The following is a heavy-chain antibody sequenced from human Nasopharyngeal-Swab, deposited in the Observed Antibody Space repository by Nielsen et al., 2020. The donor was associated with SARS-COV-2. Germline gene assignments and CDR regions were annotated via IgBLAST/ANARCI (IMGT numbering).Heavy chain of an antibody. D-gene: IGHD1-26*01. Sequence: GESLKISCAASGFTFSTYAMYWVRQPPAKGLEWVSIISGSGGSTYYADSVKGRFTISRDNSKNTVYLQMNSLRADDTAVYYCGRPHSSSHYVVDYWGQGTLVTVSS. V-gene: IGHV3-23*01. J-gene: IGHJ4*02. CDR1: GFTFSTYA. CDR2: ISGSGGST. CDR3: GRPHSSSHYVVDY.